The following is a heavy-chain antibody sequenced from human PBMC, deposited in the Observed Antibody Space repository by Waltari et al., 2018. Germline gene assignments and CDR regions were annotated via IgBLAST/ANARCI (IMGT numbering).Heavy chain of an antibody. D-gene: IGHD1-1*01. CDR1: GFPFGNYY. J-gene: IGHJ4*02. V-gene: IGHV3-23*01. Sequence: EVRLLESGGALVQPGGSLRLSCAASGFPFGNYYMIWVRQAPGGGREWVSTISGPAHGTVYADSVKGRFTISRDNSKTTLYLQMNSLRVEDTAMYYCANYGQLPSNGDYWGQGTLVTVSS. CDR2: ISGPAHGT. CDR3: ANYGQLPSNGDY.